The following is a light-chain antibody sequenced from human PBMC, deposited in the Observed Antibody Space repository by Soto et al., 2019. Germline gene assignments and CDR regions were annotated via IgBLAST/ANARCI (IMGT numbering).Light chain of an antibody. CDR2: GGS. CDR1: QSVSSIY. Sequence: EIVLTQSPGTLSLSPGERATLSCRASQSVSSIYLAWYQQKPGQAPRLLIYGGSSRATCLPDKFSGSGSGTDFTLTISRLEPEDFAVYYCQQYDSSPPLTFGQGTKVEIK. V-gene: IGKV3-20*01. CDR3: QQYDSSPPLT. J-gene: IGKJ1*01.